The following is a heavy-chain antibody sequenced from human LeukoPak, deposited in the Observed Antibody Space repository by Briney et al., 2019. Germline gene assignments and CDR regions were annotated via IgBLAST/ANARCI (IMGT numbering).Heavy chain of an antibody. J-gene: IGHJ4*02. CDR3: SRDIATAGHLAFDY. V-gene: IGHV3-21*01. Sequence: GGSLRLSCAASGFTLSIYPMNWVRQPPGKGLEWVSSICTSSNNIYHLHSMKGRLTISRDNAKNSLFLQMDSLRGEDTAIYYCSRDIATAGHLAFDYGGGRTLDTVPS. CDR2: ICTSSNNI. D-gene: IGHD6-13*01. CDR1: GFTLSIYP.